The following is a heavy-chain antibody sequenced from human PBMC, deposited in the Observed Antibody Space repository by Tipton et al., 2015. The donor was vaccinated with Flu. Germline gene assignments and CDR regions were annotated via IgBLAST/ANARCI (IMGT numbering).Heavy chain of an antibody. CDR1: SGSIRSTNYF. D-gene: IGHD3-3*01. V-gene: IGHV4-39*01. J-gene: IGHJ4*02. Sequence: TLSLTCTVSSGSIRSTNYFCAWIRQPPGKRLELIGSIYPSGTTYYNPSLKSRVTISVDTSKSQFSLMLRSVTAADTAVYYCARHRYYADDTGPGVYFNYWGQGTPVTVSA. CDR2: IYPSGTT. CDR3: ARHRYYADDTGPGVYFNY.